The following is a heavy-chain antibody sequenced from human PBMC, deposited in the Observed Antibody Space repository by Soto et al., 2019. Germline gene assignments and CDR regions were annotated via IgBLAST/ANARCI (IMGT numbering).Heavy chain of an antibody. D-gene: IGHD1-7*01. CDR1: VYTFTSYG. CDR3: ARGLTGTTYRDYYGMDV. J-gene: IGHJ6*02. CDR2: ISAYNGNT. Sequence: XSVKVSCKASVYTFTSYGISWVRQAPGQGLEWMGWISAYNGNTNYAQKLQGRVTMTTDTSTSTAYMELRSLRSDDTAVYYCARGLTGTTYRDYYGMDVWGQGTTVTVSS. V-gene: IGHV1-18*04.